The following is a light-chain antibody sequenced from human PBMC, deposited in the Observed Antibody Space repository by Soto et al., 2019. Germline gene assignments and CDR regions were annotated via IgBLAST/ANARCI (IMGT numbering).Light chain of an antibody. J-gene: IGLJ2*01. CDR3: RSYTARATLV. CDR1: SSDVGRYNS. V-gene: IGLV2-14*03. CDR2: DVT. Sequence: QSALTQPASVSGSPGQSITLSCTGSSSDVGRYNSVSWYQQHPDATPKLIVFDVTNRPSGVSDRFSGSKSGNTASLTISGLQAEDEADYYCRSYTARATLVFGGGTKLTVL.